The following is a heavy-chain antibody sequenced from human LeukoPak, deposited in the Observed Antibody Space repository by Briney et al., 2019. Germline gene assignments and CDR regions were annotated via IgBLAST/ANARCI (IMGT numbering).Heavy chain of an antibody. D-gene: IGHD6-19*01. CDR1: GGSISSGDYY. CDR2: ISYSGST. J-gene: IGHJ4*02. Sequence: SETLSLTCTVSGGSISSGDYYWGWIRQPPGKGLEWIGYISYSGSTYYNPSLKSRVTISVDASKNQFSLKMSSVTAADTAVYYCARENSGWYDYWGQGTLVTVSS. V-gene: IGHV4-30-4*01. CDR3: ARENSGWYDY.